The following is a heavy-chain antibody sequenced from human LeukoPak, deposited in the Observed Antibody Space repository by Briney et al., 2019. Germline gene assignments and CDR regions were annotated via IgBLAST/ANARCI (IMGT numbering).Heavy chain of an antibody. V-gene: IGHV3-23*01. Sequence: PGGSLRLSCAASGFPFDNYAMAWVRQAPGKGLEWVSATSGGGGSKYSADSVKGRFTISRDNSKNTLYLQMNSLRAEDTAVYYCAKEAGYDSNGYFYDRWFDYWGQGTLVTVSS. D-gene: IGHD3-22*01. CDR1: GFPFDNYA. CDR2: TSGGGGSK. J-gene: IGHJ4*02. CDR3: AKEAGYDSNGYFYDRWFDY.